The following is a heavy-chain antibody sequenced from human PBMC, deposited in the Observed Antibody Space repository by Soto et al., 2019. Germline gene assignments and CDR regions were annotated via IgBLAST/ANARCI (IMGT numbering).Heavy chain of an antibody. D-gene: IGHD3-16*01. CDR1: GVTFITYW. J-gene: IGHJ5*02. CDR3: ARDLGS. Sequence: GGSLRLSCAASGVTFITYWMHWVRQAPGKGLVWVSRINGDGSSTAYADSVKGRFTISRDNAKKTLFLQMNSLRADDTAMYYCARDLGSWGQGTLVTVSS. CDR2: INGDGSST. V-gene: IGHV3-74*01.